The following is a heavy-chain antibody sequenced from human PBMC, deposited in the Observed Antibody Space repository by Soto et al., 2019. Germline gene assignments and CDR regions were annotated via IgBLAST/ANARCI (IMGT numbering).Heavy chain of an antibody. CDR1: GGSISSGGYY. D-gene: IGHD6-13*01. CDR3: AGDRRAAAEYYYYYGMDV. J-gene: IGHJ6*04. Sequence: SETLSLTCTVSGGSISSGGYYWSWIRQHPGKGLEWIGYIYYSGSTYYNPSLKSRVTISVDTSKNQFSLKLSSVTAADTAVYYCAGDRRAAAEYYYYYGMDVWGKGTTVTVSS. CDR2: IYYSGST. V-gene: IGHV4-31*03.